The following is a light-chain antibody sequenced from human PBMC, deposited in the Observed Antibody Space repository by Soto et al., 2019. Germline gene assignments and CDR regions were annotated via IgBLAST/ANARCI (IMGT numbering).Light chain of an antibody. CDR3: QQSFSTPYT. CDR1: HSMSDY. J-gene: IGKJ2*01. CDR2: ATS. V-gene: IGKV1-39*01. Sequence: DIQMTQSPSSLSASVGDRVTLTCRASHSMSDYLNWYRQKPGRAPELLIYATSTLQSGVPSRFSGNRSGTEFTLTISGLQPEDFATYFCQQSFSTPYTFRQGTQLEI.